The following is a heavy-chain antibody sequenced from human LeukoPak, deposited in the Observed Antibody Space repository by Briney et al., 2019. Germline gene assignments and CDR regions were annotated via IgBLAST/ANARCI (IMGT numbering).Heavy chain of an antibody. D-gene: IGHD1-26*01. Sequence: GGSLRLSCTPSGTASGFSFNNAWMSWVRQAPGKGLEWVGRIKRKTDGGTTDYAAPVKGRFTISRDDSKNTLYLQMNSLKTEDTAVYYCTTVDRWELLNIDYWGQGTLVTVSS. J-gene: IGHJ4*02. V-gene: IGHV3-15*01. CDR2: IKRKTDGGTT. CDR1: GFSFNNAW. CDR3: TTVDRWELLNIDY.